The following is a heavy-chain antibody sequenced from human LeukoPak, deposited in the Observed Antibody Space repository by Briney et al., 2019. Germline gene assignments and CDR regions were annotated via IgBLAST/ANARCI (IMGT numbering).Heavy chain of an antibody. CDR1: ADSIRSGSYY. Sequence: SETLSLTCSVSADSIRSGSYYWRWIRQPAGKGLEWIARIYTSGSTSYNPALKTRGTISVDTSKNQFSLKLTSVTAADTAVYYCARAGGAPRIDYWGQGTLVTVSS. J-gene: IGHJ4*02. V-gene: IGHV4-61*02. CDR3: ARAGGAPRIDY. D-gene: IGHD3-10*01. CDR2: IYTSGST.